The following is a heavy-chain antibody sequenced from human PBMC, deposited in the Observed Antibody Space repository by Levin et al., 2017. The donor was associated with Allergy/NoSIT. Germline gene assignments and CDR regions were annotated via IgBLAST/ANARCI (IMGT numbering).Heavy chain of an antibody. Sequence: GGSLRLSCAASGFTFSSYGMHWVRQAPGKGLEWVAVISYDGSNKYYADSVKGRFTISRDNSKNTLYLQMNSLRAEDTAVYYCAKGGEVDIVATRGYWGQGTLVTVSS. CDR2: ISYDGSNK. D-gene: IGHD5-12*01. CDR3: AKGGEVDIVATRGY. V-gene: IGHV3-30*18. CDR1: GFTFSSYG. J-gene: IGHJ4*02.